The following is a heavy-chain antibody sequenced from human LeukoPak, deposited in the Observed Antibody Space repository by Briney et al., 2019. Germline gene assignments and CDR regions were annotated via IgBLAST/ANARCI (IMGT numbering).Heavy chain of an antibody. CDR3: ARGDYDSSGYYRH. V-gene: IGHV3-21*01. D-gene: IGHD3-22*01. CDR2: IRSSSSYI. CDR1: GFTFSSYS. Sequence: GGSLRLSCAASGFTFSSYSMNWVRQAPGKGLEWVSSIRSSSSYIYYADSVKGRFTISRDNAKNSLYLQMNSLRAEDTAVYYCARGDYDSSGYYRHWGQGTLVTVSS. J-gene: IGHJ4*02.